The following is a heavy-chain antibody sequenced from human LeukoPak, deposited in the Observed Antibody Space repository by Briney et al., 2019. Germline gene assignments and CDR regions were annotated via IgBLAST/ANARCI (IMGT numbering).Heavy chain of an antibody. CDR3: AKPYSGYDWGD. Sequence: GGSLRLSCAASAFIFNNYYMSWIRQAPEKGLECVSYISNSGSTMFYADSVKGRFTISRDNSKNTLYLQMNSLRAEDTAVYYCAKPYSGYDWGDWGQGTLVTVSS. CDR1: AFIFNNYY. D-gene: IGHD5-12*01. CDR2: ISNSGSTM. V-gene: IGHV3-11*01. J-gene: IGHJ4*02.